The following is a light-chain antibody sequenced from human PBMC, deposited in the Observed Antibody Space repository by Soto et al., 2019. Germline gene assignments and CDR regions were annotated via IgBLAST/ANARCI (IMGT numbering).Light chain of an antibody. Sequence: QPALIQPRSVSGSPGQSLTISCTGTSSDVGGYNYVSWYQQYPGKVPKLMIYDVTKRPSGVPDRFSGSKSGNTASLTISGLQAEDEADYYCCSHAGSYTYVFGTGTQLTVL. J-gene: IGLJ6*01. CDR3: CSHAGSYTYV. V-gene: IGLV2-11*01. CDR2: DVT. CDR1: SSDVGGYNY.